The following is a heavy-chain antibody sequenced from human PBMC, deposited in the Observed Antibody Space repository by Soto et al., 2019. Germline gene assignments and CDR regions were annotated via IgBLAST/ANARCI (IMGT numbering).Heavy chain of an antibody. D-gene: IGHD7-27*01. V-gene: IGHV4-30-4*08. CDR3: AIGPSGDKVDY. Sequence: SETLSLTCTVSGGSISSGGYYWSWIRQHPGKGLEWIGYIYYSGSTYYNPSLKSRVTISVDTSKNQFSLQLRSVTAADTAVYYCAIGPSGDKVDYWGQGTLVTVSS. CDR1: GGSISSGGYY. CDR2: IYYSGST. J-gene: IGHJ4*02.